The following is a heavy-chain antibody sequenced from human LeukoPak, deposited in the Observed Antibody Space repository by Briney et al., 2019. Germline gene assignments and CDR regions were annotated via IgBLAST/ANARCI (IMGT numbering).Heavy chain of an antibody. Sequence: GASVKVSCKASGYTFTSYDINWVRQATGQGLEWMGIINPSGGSTSYAQKFQGRVTMTRDTSTSTVYMELSSLRSEDTAVYYCARYYYDSSGHFDYWGQGTLVTVSS. CDR1: GYTFTSYD. CDR3: ARYYYDSSGHFDY. D-gene: IGHD3-22*01. J-gene: IGHJ4*02. CDR2: INPSGGST. V-gene: IGHV1-46*03.